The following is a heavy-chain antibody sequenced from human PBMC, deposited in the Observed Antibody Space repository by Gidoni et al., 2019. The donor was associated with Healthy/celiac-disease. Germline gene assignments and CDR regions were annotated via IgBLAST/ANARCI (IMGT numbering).Heavy chain of an antibody. D-gene: IGHD2-15*01. CDR2: IKQDGSEK. V-gene: IGHV3-7*03. CDR3: ARDGGYCSGGSCYEDY. CDR1: GFTFSSDW. Sequence: EVQLVESGGGLVQPGGSLRLSCAASGFTFSSDWMSWVRQAPGKGLEWVANIKQDGSEKYYVDSVKGRFTISRDNAKNSLYLQMNSLRAEDTAVYYCARDGGYCSGGSCYEDYWGQGTLVTVSS. J-gene: IGHJ4*02.